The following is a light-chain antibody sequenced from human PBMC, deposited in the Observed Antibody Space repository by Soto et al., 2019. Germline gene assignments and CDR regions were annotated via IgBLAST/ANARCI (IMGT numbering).Light chain of an antibody. CDR3: QQYNSCSWA. V-gene: IGKV1-5*01. Sequence: DIQMTQSPSTLSASVGDRVTITCRASQSISSWLAWYQQKPGKAPKLLIYDASSLESGVPSRFSGSGSGTEFTLTISSLQPDDFATYYCQQYNSCSWAFGQGTKV. CDR1: QSISSW. CDR2: DAS. J-gene: IGKJ1*01.